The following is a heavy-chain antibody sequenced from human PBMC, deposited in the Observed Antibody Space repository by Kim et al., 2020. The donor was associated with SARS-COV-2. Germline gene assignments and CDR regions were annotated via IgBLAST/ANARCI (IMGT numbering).Heavy chain of an antibody. J-gene: IGHJ4*02. V-gene: IGHV3-30*02. Sequence: YSADSVKGRFTISRDNSKNTLYLQMNSLRGEDTAVYYCAKASAEAGSFDYWGQGTLVTVSS. D-gene: IGHD6-13*01. CDR3: AKASAEAGSFDY.